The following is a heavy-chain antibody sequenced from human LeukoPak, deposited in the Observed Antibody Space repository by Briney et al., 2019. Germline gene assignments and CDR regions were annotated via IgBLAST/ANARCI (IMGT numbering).Heavy chain of an antibody. J-gene: IGHJ6*03. D-gene: IGHD2-2*01. V-gene: IGHV4-39*07. CDR3: ARGRSLGYCSSTSCPRPYYMDV. CDR1: GGFFSSSSYY. CDR2: INHSGST. Sequence: SETLSLTCTVSGGFFSSSSYYWGWIRQPPGKGLEWIGEINHSGSTNYNPSLKSRVTISVDTSKNQFSLKLSSVTAADTAVYYCARGRSLGYCSSTSCPRPYYMDVWGKGTTVTVSS.